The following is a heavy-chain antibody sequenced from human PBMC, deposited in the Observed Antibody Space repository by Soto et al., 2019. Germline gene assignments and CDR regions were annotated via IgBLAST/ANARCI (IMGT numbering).Heavy chain of an antibody. CDR1: GGTFSSYA. Sequence: ASVKVSCKASGGTFSSYAISWVRQAPGQGLEWMGGIIPIFGTANYAQKFQGRVTITADESTSTAYMELSSLRSEDTAVYYCARGGVGITGTTDFDYWGQGTLVTVPQ. CDR2: IIPIFGTA. D-gene: IGHD1-20*01. J-gene: IGHJ4*02. CDR3: ARGGVGITGTTDFDY. V-gene: IGHV1-69*13.